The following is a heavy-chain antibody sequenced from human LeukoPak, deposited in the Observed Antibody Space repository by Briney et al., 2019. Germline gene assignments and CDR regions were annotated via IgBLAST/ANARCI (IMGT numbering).Heavy chain of an antibody. CDR1: GFTFSSYP. CDR2: ISSSSGYI. D-gene: IGHD3-22*01. Sequence: GGSLTLSCAASGFTFSSYPMNWVRQAPGKGLEWVSSISSSSGYIYYADSVKGRFTISRDNAKNSLYLQMNSLRAEDTAVYYCARDSLGYDSSCYYYFDYWGQGTLVTVSS. CDR3: ARDSLGYDSSCYYYFDY. V-gene: IGHV3-21*01. J-gene: IGHJ4*02.